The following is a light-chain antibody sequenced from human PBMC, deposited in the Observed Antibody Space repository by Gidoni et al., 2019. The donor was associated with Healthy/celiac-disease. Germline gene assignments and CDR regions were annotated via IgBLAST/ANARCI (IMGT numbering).Light chain of an antibody. CDR2: GAS. CDR1: QSVSSSY. J-gene: IGKJ1*01. CDR3: QPYGSSPET. V-gene: IGKV3-20*01. Sequence: ESVLTQSPGTLPLSQGERATLSGRASQSVSSSYLAWYQQKPGQAPMLLIYGASSRATGIPDRFSGSGSGTGFTLTISRLEPEDFAVYSCQPYGSSPETFGQGTKVEIK.